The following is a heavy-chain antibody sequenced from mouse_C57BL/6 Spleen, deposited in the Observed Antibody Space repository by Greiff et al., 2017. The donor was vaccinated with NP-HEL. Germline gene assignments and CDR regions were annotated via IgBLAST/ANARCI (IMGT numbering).Heavy chain of an antibody. Sequence: EVQLQQSGPELVKPGASVKISCKASGYTFTDYYMNWVKQSHGKSLEWIGDINPNNGGTSYNQKFKGKATLTVDKSSSTAYMELRSLTSEDSAVYYCAREAGGGDGYPYWGQGTSVTVSS. CDR1: GYTFTDYY. D-gene: IGHD2-3*01. CDR3: AREAGGGDGYPY. V-gene: IGHV1-26*01. J-gene: IGHJ4*01. CDR2: INPNNGGT.